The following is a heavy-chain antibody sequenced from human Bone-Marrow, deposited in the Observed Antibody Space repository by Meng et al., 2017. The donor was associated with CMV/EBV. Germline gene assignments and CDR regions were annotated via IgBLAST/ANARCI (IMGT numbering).Heavy chain of an antibody. CDR2: INSDGNST. V-gene: IGHV3-74*01. CDR1: GFTFSGYW. CDR3: ARDEEYYDFWSGYYTGEHHYYYGMDV. J-gene: IGHJ6*02. D-gene: IGHD3-3*01. Sequence: GGSLRLSCAASGFTFSGYWMHWVRQAPGKGLVWVSRINSDGNSTSYADAVKGRFTISRDNAKNTLYLQMNSLRAENTAVYYCARDEEYYDFWSGYYTGEHHYYYGMDVWGQATTVTFSS.